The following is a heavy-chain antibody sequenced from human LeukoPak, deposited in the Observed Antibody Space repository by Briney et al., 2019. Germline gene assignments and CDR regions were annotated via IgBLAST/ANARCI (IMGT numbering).Heavy chain of an antibody. J-gene: IGHJ6*03. CDR3: ARGIAARPPSYDYYYMGV. CDR1: TYTLTGYS. CDR2: TNLNSGGT. Sequence: RHSMKVSCKAYTYTLTGYSMHCERQAPGQWIEWNGWTNLNSGGTNYEQKFQGRVTMTRDTSISTAYMELSWLRSDDTAVYYCARGIAARPPSYDYYYMGVWGKGTTVTVSS. D-gene: IGHD6-6*01. V-gene: IGHV1-2*02.